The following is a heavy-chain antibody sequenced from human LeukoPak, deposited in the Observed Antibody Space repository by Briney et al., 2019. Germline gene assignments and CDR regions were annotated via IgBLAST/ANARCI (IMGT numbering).Heavy chain of an antibody. CDR1: GFTFSSYE. CDR2: ISSSGSTI. J-gene: IGHJ4*02. V-gene: IGHV3-48*03. D-gene: IGHD3-10*01. CDR3: ARDLGHGSGHDY. Sequence: RGSLRLSCAASGFTFSSYEMNWVRQAPGKGLEWVSYISSSGSTIYYADSVKGRFTISRDNAKNSLYLQMNSLRAEDTAVYYCARDLGHGSGHDYWGQGTLVTVSS.